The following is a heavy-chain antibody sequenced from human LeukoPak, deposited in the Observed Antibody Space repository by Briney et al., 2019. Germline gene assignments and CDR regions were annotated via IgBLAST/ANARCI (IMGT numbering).Heavy chain of an antibody. CDR3: ARRGVQPADN. CDR2: IIPIFGTA. CDR1: GGTFSSYA. J-gene: IGHJ4*02. V-gene: IGHV1-69*13. Sequence: EASVKVSCKASGGTFSSYAISWVRQAPGQGLEWVGGIIPIFGTANYAQKFQGRVTITADESTSTAYMELSSLRSEDTAVYYCARRGVQPADNWGQGTLVTVSS.